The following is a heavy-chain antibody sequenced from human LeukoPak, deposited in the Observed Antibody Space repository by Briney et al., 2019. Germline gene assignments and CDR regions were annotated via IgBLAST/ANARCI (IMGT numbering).Heavy chain of an antibody. Sequence: GGSLRLSCAVSGFTFSSYEMNWVRQAPGKGLEWVSYISSSGSTIYYADSVKGRFTISRDNAKNSLYLQMNSLRAEDTAVYYCARERLLWFGEPEGSDYWGQGTLVTVSS. CDR3: ARERLLWFGEPEGSDY. CDR2: ISSSGSTI. V-gene: IGHV3-48*03. CDR1: GFTFSSYE. D-gene: IGHD3-10*01. J-gene: IGHJ4*02.